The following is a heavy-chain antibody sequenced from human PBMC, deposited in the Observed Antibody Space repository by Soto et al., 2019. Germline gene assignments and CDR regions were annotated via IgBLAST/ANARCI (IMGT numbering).Heavy chain of an antibody. J-gene: IGHJ5*02. V-gene: IGHV3-33*01. Sequence: QVRLVESGGGVVQPGRSLRLSCAASGFAFNTYGIQWVRQAPGKGLEWVAVIWYDGTYKYYADSVNGRFTISRDNSKNTVDLQMNGLRAEDTAVYHWASARIAAAGPKSLDPWGQGTLVTVSS. CDR1: GFAFNTYG. CDR3: ASARIAAAGPKSLDP. D-gene: IGHD6-13*01. CDR2: IWYDGTYK.